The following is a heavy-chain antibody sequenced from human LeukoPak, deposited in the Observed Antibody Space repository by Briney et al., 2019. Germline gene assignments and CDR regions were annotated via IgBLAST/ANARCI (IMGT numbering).Heavy chain of an antibody. CDR1: GYTLIELS. J-gene: IGHJ6*02. D-gene: IGHD1-20*01. Sequence: GASVKVSCKVSGYTLIELSMHWVRQAPGKGLEWMGGFDPEDGEIIYVQKFQGRVTMTEDTSTDTAYMELSSLRSEDTAVYYCATANVSDNWNLPVGGMDDWGQGTTVTVSS. CDR2: FDPEDGEI. CDR3: ATANVSDNWNLPVGGMDD. V-gene: IGHV1-24*01.